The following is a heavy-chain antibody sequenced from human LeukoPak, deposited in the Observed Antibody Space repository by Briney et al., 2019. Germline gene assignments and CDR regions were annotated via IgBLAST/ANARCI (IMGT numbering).Heavy chain of an antibody. V-gene: IGHV4-61*02. CDR3: VRWGCSDGSCYYDY. D-gene: IGHD2-15*01. J-gene: IGHJ4*02. CDR2: IYTSGST. Sequence: IPSQTLSLTCTVSSGSISSGSYYWSWIRQPAGKGLEWIGRIYTSGSTNYNPSLKSRVTISVDTSKNQFSLKLSSVTAADTAVYYCVRWGCSDGSCYYDYWGQGTLVTVSS. CDR1: SGSISSGSYY.